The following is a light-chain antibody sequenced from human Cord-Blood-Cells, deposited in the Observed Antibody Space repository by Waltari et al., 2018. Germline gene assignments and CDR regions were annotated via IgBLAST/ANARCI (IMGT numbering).Light chain of an antibody. J-gene: IGKJ4*01. V-gene: IGKV1-33*01. CDR3: QQYDNLPLT. CDR2: DAS. Sequence: DIQMTQSPSSLSASVGDRVTITCQASQDISNYLNGYQQKPGKAPKLLIYDASNLETGVPSRFSGSGSGTDFPFTISSLQPEDIATYYCQQYDNLPLTFGGGTKVEIK. CDR1: QDISNY.